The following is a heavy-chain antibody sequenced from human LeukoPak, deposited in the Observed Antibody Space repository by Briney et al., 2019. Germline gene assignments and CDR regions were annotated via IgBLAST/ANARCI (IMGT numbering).Heavy chain of an antibody. CDR2: ISAYNGNT. Sequence: ASVKVSCKASGYTFTSYGISWVRQAPGQGLEWMGWISAYNGNTNYAQKFQGRVTITADKSTSTAYMELSSLRSEDTAVYYCARGYSYGQIYYYYGMDVWGQGTTVTVSS. CDR3: ARGYSYGQIYYYYGMDV. D-gene: IGHD5-18*01. CDR1: GYTFTSYG. J-gene: IGHJ6*02. V-gene: IGHV1-18*01.